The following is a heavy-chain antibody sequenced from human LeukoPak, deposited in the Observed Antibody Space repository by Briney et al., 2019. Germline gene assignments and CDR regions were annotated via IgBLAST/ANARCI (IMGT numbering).Heavy chain of an antibody. J-gene: IGHJ4*02. Sequence: ASVKVSCKASGYTFTGYYMHWVRQAPGQGLEWMGWINPNSGGTNYAQKFQGWVTMTRDTSISTAYMELSSLRSEDTAVYYCARGLLTQALGYWGQGTLVTVSS. CDR3: ARGLLTQALGY. V-gene: IGHV1-2*04. D-gene: IGHD2-8*01. CDR2: INPNSGGT. CDR1: GYTFTGYY.